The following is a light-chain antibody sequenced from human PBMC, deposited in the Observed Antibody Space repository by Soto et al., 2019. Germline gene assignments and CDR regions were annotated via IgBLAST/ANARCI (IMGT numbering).Light chain of an antibody. Sequence: QSALTQPPSASGSPGQSVTISCTGASSDVGGYGYVSWYQQHPGKAPKLMIYEVSKRPSGVPDRFSGSKSGNTASLTVSGLQAEDEAHYYCSSYGGSNNLVFGGGTKLTVL. V-gene: IGLV2-8*01. CDR1: SSDVGGYGY. J-gene: IGLJ2*01. CDR2: EVS. CDR3: SSYGGSNNLV.